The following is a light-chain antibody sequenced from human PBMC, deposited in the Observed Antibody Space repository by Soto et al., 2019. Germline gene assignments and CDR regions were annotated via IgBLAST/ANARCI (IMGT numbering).Light chain of an antibody. CDR2: DAS. Sequence: EIVLTQSPATLSLSPGERANLSCRASQSVSSYLAWYHHKPGQAPRLLIYDASNRATGIPARFSGSGSGTDFTLTISSLEPEDFSVYYCQQRSNWPTFGQGTLLEIK. J-gene: IGKJ5*01. CDR3: QQRSNWPT. V-gene: IGKV3-11*01. CDR1: QSVSSY.